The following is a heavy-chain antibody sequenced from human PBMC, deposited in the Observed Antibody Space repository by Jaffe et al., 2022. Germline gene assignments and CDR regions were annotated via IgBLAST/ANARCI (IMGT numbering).Heavy chain of an antibody. CDR3: ARIALGYNWGVGHAFDI. Sequence: QVQLVQSGAEVKKPGSSVKVSCKASGGTFSSYAISWVRQAPGQGLEWMGGIIPIFGTANYAQKFQGRVTITTDESTSTAYMELSSLRSEDTAVYYCARIALGYNWGVGHAFDIWGQGTMVTVSS. CDR1: GGTFSSYA. CDR2: IIPIFGTA. V-gene: IGHV1-69*05. J-gene: IGHJ3*02. D-gene: IGHD5-12*01.